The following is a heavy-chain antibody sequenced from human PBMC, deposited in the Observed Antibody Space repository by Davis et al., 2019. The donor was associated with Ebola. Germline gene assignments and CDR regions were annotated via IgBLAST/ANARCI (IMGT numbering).Heavy chain of an antibody. D-gene: IGHD5-12*01. J-gene: IGHJ3*02. CDR3: TTPGGQDSGYDVFDI. V-gene: IGHV1-24*01. Sequence: ASVKVSCKVSGYSLTDFSIHWVRQAPGKGLEWMGGFDPEDGETIYAQKFQGRVTVTRDTSTTTAYMDLSSLRSEDTALYYCTTPGGQDSGYDVFDIWGQGTMVTVSS. CDR2: FDPEDGET. CDR1: GYSLTDFS.